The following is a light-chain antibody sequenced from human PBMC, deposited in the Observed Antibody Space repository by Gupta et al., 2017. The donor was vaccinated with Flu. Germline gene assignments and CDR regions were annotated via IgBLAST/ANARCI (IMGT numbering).Light chain of an antibody. CDR3: QQSDTILRT. V-gene: IGKV1-39*01. CDR2: KAS. Sequence: DIQMTQSPSSLSASVGDRVIITCQASQDIGSYLNWYQQKPGTAPKLLIFKASTLQSGVPSRFSGGGSGTRFTLTISMLHPEDFGTYYCQQSDTILRTFGQGTKV. J-gene: IGKJ1*01. CDR1: QDIGSY.